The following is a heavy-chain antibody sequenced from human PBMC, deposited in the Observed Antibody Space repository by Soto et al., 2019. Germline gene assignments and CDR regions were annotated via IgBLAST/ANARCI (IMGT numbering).Heavy chain of an antibody. J-gene: IGHJ4*02. CDR2: IYYSGST. CDR3: ASSRQELFVY. CDR1: GGSISSGGYY. Sequence: SETLSLTCTVSGGSISSGGYYWSWIRQHPGKGLEWIGYIYYSGSTYYNPSLKSRVTISVDTSKNQFSLKLSSVTAADTAVYYCASSRQELFVYWGQGTLVTVSS. D-gene: IGHD1-26*01. V-gene: IGHV4-31*03.